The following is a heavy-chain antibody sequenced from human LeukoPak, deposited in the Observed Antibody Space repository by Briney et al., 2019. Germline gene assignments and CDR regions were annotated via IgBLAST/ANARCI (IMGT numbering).Heavy chain of an antibody. CDR1: GGSFSGYY. CDR2: INHSGST. D-gene: IGHD6-13*01. V-gene: IGHV4-34*01. J-gene: IGHJ4*02. Sequence: SETLSLTCAVYGGSFSGYYWSWIRQPPGKGLEWIGEINHSGSTNYNPSLKSRVTISVDTSKNQFSLKLSSATAADTAVYYCARLATGYSSSWSFDYWGQGTLVTVSS. CDR3: ARLATGYSSSWSFDY.